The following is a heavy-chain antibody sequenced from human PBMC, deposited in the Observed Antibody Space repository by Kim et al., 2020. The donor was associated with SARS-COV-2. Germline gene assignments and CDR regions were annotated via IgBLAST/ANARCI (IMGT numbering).Heavy chain of an antibody. J-gene: IGHJ4*02. CDR1: GFTFRNYG. CDR2: ISYDGSNE. CDR3: STGAYGGFDS. V-gene: IGHV3-30*03. Sequence: GGSLRLSCAASGFTFRNYGMHWVRQAPGKRLEWVTVISYDGSNEYYADSVKGRFTMSRDTSKNIQYLHMNSLRPVDTAVYYCSTGAYGGFDSWGQGTLV. D-gene: IGHD5-12*01.